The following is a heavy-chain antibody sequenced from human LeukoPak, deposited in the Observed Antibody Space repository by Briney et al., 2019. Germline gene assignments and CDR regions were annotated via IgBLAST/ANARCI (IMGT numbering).Heavy chain of an antibody. V-gene: IGHV4-59*01. D-gene: IGHD6-6*01. CDR3: ASYSSSSFYFDY. CDR1: GGSISSYY. J-gene: IGHJ4*02. Sequence: SGTLSLTCTVSGGSISSYYWSWIRQPPGKGLEWIGYIYYSGSTNYNPSLKSRVTISVDTSKNQFSLKLSSVTAADTAVYYCASYSSSSFYFDYWGQGTLVTVSS. CDR2: IYYSGST.